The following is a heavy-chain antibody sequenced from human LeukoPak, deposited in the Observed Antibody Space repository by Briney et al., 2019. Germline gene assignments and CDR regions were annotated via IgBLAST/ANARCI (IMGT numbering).Heavy chain of an antibody. CDR3: AKGQLGIQSSKWFDP. V-gene: IGHV3-30*02. CDR2: IRYDGSDK. D-gene: IGHD7-27*01. CDR1: GFTFSSYS. J-gene: IGHJ5*02. Sequence: PGGSLRLSCAASGFTFSSYSMNWVRQAPGKGLEWVAFIRYDGSDKYYADSMKGRFTISRDNSKNTLFLQMDSLRPEDTAVYYCAKGQLGIQSSKWFDPWGQGTLVTVSS.